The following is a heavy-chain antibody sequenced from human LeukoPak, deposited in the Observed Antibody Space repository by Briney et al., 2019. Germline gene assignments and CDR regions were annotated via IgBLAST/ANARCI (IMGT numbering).Heavy chain of an antibody. CDR1: GGPVTDYY. D-gene: IGHD1-26*01. Sequence: SETLSLTCTVSGGPVTDYYWSWIRQSPGKGLEWIGYIYYTGTSYNPSLKSRVTISADTSKNQFSLKLISVTAADTAVYYCASRKVGNDCWGQGTLVTVSS. J-gene: IGHJ4*02. CDR3: ASRKVGNDC. V-gene: IGHV4-59*02. CDR2: IYYTGT.